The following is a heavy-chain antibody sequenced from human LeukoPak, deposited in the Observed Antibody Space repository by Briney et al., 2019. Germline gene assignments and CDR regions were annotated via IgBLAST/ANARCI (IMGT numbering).Heavy chain of an antibody. CDR2: IIPIFGTA. CDR1: GGTFSSYA. V-gene: IGHV1-69*05. D-gene: IGHD5-12*01. J-gene: IGHJ4*02. CDR3: ARDPRNIVATGYYFDY. Sequence: ASVEVSCKASGGTFSSYAISWVRQAPGQGLEWMGRIIPIFGTANYAQKFQGRVTITTDESTSTAYMELSSLRSEDTAVYYCARDPRNIVATGYYFDYWGQGTLVTVSS.